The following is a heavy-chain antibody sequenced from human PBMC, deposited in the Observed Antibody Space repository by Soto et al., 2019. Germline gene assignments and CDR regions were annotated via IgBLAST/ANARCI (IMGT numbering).Heavy chain of an antibody. CDR2: IYYSGST. D-gene: IGHD1-1*01. CDR1: GGSISTSSWY. J-gene: IGHJ3*02. CDR3: ARLRSTIDAFDI. Sequence: PSETLSLTCTVSGGSISTSSWYWGWIRQPPGKGLEWTGNIYYSGSTYYNPSLKSRVIISVDTSKNQFSLKLTSVTAADTAEYYCARLRSTIDAFDIWGQGTMVTVS. V-gene: IGHV4-39*01.